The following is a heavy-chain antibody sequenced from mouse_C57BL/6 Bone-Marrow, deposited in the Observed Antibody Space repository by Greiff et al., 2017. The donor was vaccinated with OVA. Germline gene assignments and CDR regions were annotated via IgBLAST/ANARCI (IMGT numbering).Heavy chain of an antibody. CDR3: ARYGTRYYAMDY. CDR1: GYTFTSYW. CDR2: IHPNSGST. D-gene: IGHD1-1*01. V-gene: IGHV1-64*01. Sequence: VQLQQPGAELVKPGASVKLSCKASGYTFTSYWMHWVKQRPGQGLEWIGMIHPNSGSTNYNEKFKSKATLTVDKSSSTAYMQLSSLTSEDSAVYYCARYGTRYYAMDYWGQGTSVTVSS. J-gene: IGHJ4*01.